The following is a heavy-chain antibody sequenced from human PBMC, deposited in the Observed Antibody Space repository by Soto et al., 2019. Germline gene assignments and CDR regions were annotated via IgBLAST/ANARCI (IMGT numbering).Heavy chain of an antibody. CDR2: IKSKTDGGTT. J-gene: IGHJ6*02. CDR1: GFTFSNAW. CDR3: ARLWVITFGGVDYGMDV. V-gene: IGHV3-15*07. D-gene: IGHD3-16*01. Sequence: PGGSLRLSCAASGFTFSNAWMNWVRQAPGKGLEWVGRIKSKTDGGTTDYAAPVKGRFTISRDDSKNTLYLQMNSLKTEDTAVYYCARLWVITFGGVDYGMDVWGQGTTVTVSS.